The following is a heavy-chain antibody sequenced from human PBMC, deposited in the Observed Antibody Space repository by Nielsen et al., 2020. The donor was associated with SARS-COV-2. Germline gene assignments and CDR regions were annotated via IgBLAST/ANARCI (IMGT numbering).Heavy chain of an antibody. Sequence: SETLSLTCTVSGGSISSSNYYWVWLRQPPWMGLECIGSIYDNASTFYNPSLNIRVTITVATSKTQFSLRLSSVTDADTAVYFCARVEVLYTRRGYGDYATTFDYWGQGTLVTVSS. CDR2: IYDNAST. D-gene: IGHD5-12*01. J-gene: IGHJ4*02. V-gene: IGHV4-39*07. CDR1: GGSISSSNYY. CDR3: ARVEVLYTRRGYGDYATTFDY.